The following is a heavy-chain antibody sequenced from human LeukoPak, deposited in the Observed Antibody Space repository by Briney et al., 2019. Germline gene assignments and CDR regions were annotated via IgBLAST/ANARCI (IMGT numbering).Heavy chain of an antibody. CDR3: ARVSLAADGNDAFEI. D-gene: IGHD6-13*01. Sequence: ASVKVSCKASGGTFSSYAISWVRQAPGQGLEWMGWINTNTGNPTYAQGFTGRFVFSLDTSVSTAYLQISSLKAEDTAVYYCARVSLAADGNDAFEIWGQGTMVTVSS. CDR1: GGTFSSYA. CDR2: INTNTGNP. V-gene: IGHV7-4-1*02. J-gene: IGHJ3*02.